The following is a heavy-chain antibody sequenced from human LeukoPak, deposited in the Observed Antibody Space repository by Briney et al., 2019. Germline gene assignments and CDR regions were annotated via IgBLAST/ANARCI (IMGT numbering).Heavy chain of an antibody. J-gene: IGHJ6*04. V-gene: IGHV3-48*03. CDR2: ISSSGSTI. D-gene: IGHD3-10*02. CDR3: AELGITMIGGV. Sequence: GGSLRLSCEASGFIFSNYWMAWVRQAPGKGLEWVSYISSSGSTIYYADSVKGRFTISRDNAKNSLYLQMNSLRAEDTAVYYCAELGITMIGGVWGKGTTVTISS. CDR1: GFIFSNYW.